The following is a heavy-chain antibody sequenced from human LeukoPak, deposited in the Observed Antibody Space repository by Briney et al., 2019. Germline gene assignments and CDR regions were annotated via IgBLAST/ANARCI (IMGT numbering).Heavy chain of an antibody. CDR3: ARQVFITMIVVVPDTADAFDI. D-gene: IGHD3-22*01. Sequence: PSETLSLTCTVSGGSISSYYWSWIRQPPRQGLEWIWYIYFSGSVNYNPSLKSRVTIPVDTSKSQFSLQLSSVTAADTSVYYCARQVFITMIVVVPDTADAFDIWGQGTMVTVSS. V-gene: IGHV4-59*08. CDR1: GGSISSYY. J-gene: IGHJ3*02. CDR2: IYFSGSV.